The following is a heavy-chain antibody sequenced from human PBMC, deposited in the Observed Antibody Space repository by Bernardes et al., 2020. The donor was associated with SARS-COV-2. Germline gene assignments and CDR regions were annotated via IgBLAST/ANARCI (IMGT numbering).Heavy chain of an antibody. Sequence: GRSLRLSCAASGFTFSSYWMHWVRQAPGKGLVWVSRINSDGSSTSYADSVKGRFTISRDNAKNTLYLQMNSLRAEDTAVYYCASLAVTTPGVWWGQGTLVTVSS. CDR3: ASLAVTTPGVW. V-gene: IGHV3-74*01. CDR1: GFTFSSYW. D-gene: IGHD4-17*01. CDR2: INSDGSST. J-gene: IGHJ4*02.